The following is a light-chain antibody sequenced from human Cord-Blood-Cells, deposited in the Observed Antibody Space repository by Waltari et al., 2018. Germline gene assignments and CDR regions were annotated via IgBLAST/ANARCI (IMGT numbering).Light chain of an antibody. CDR3: CSYAGSDYV. Sequence: QSALTQPASVSGSPGQSITISCTGTSSVVGSYNLVSWYQQHPGKAPKLMIYEGSKRPSGVSNRFSGSKSGNTASLTSSGLQAEDEADYYCCSYAGSDYVFGTGTKVTVL. CDR1: SSVVGSYNL. J-gene: IGLJ1*01. CDR2: EGS. V-gene: IGLV2-23*01.